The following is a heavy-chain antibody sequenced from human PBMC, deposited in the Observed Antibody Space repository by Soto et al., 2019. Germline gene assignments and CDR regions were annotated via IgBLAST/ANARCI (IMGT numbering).Heavy chain of an antibody. CDR1: GYTFTSYY. CDR2: INPSGGST. J-gene: IGHJ4*02. Sequence: QVQLVQSGAEVKKPGASVKVSCKASGYTFTSYYMHWVRQAPGQGLEWMGIINPSGGSTSYAQKFQGRVTMTRDTSTSTVYMELSSLISEDTAVYYCARSGGAVQGHSYWGQGTLVTVSS. CDR3: ARSGGAVQGHSY. D-gene: IGHD1-26*01. V-gene: IGHV1-46*01.